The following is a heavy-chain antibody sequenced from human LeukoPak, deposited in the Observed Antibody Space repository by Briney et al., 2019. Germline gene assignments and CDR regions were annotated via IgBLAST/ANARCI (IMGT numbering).Heavy chain of an antibody. CDR1: GGSISSSSYY. V-gene: IGHV4-61*05. D-gene: IGHD3-22*01. J-gene: IGHJ4*02. CDR2: IYYSGST. Sequence: PSETLSLTCTVSGGSISSSSYYWGWIRQPPGKGLEWIGYIYYSGSTNYNPSLKSRVTISVDTSKNQFSLKLSSVTAADTAVYYCARQYYYDSHTFDYWGQGTLVTVSS. CDR3: ARQYYYDSHTFDY.